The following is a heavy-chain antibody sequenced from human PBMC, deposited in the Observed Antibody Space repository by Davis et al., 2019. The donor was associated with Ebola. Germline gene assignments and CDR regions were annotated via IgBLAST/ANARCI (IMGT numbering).Heavy chain of an antibody. CDR1: VITFSSYA. D-gene: IGHD7-27*01. Sequence: GESLKISCTDSVITFSSYAMTWVRQAPGKGLEWVSGIYGGDTHYADSVTGRFTISRDISKNTLQLQMNSLRVEDTAVYYCATTTNWAPFFYGMDVWGKGTTVTVSS. CDR2: IYGGDT. CDR3: ATTTNWAPFFYGMDV. V-gene: IGHV3-23*03. J-gene: IGHJ6*04.